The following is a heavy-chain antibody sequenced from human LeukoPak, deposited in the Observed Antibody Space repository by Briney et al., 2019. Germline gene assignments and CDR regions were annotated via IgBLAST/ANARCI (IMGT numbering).Heavy chain of an antibody. CDR3: ARVLGSWGTTVVSPLDY. V-gene: IGHV1-2*02. Sequence: EASVKVSCKASGYTFTGYYMHWVRQAPGQGLEWMGWINPNSGDTNYAQKFQGRVTMTRDTSISTAYMELSRLSSDDTAVYYCARVLGSWGTTVVSPLDYWGQGTLVTVSS. J-gene: IGHJ4*02. CDR1: GYTFTGYY. CDR2: INPNSGDT. D-gene: IGHD4-23*01.